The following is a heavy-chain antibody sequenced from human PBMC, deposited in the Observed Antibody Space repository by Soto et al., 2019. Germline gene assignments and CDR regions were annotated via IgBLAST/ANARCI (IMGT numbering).Heavy chain of an antibody. Sequence: GGSLRLSCAASGFTFSRYWMTWVRQAPGKGLEWVANIKQDGSEKYYVDSVKGRFTISRDNAENSRYLQMNSLRVEDTAVYYCTRDDHYSSQDWGQGTLVTVSS. D-gene: IGHD6-13*01. CDR1: GFTFSRYW. V-gene: IGHV3-7*05. CDR3: TRDDHYSSQD. J-gene: IGHJ4*02. CDR2: IKQDGSEK.